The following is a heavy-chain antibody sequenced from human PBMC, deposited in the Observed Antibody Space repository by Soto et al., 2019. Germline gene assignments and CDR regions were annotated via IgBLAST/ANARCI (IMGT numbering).Heavy chain of an antibody. CDR3: ATQLKMEWLRPKYYYYGMDV. D-gene: IGHD5-12*01. V-gene: IGHV1-46*01. Sequence: ASVKVSCKASGYTFTSYYMHWVRQAPGQGLEWMGRIDPSGGSTSYAQKFQGRVTMTEDTSTDTAYMELSSLRSEDTAVYYCATQLKMEWLRPKYYYYGMDVWGQGTTVTVSS. J-gene: IGHJ6*02. CDR1: GYTFTSYY. CDR2: IDPSGGST.